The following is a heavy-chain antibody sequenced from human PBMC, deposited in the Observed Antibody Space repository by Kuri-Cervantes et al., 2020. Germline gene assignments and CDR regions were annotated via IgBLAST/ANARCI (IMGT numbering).Heavy chain of an antibody. V-gene: IGHV3-9*01. CDR2: ISWNSGSI. CDR1: GFTFDDYA. D-gene: IGHD2-15*01. J-gene: IGHJ3*02. Sequence: GGSLRLSCAASGFTFDDYAMHWVRQAPGKGLEWVSGISWNSGSIGYADSVKGRFTISRDNAKNSLYLQMNSLRAEDTAVYYCAREGSIVVVVAAPDAFDIWGQGTMVTVSS. CDR3: AREGSIVVVVAAPDAFDI.